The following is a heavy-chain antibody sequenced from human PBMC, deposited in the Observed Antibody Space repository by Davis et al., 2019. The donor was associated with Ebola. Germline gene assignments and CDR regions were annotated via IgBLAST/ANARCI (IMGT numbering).Heavy chain of an antibody. CDR3: ARGASGSYFRYRWFDP. CDR2: IIPIFGTA. V-gene: IGHV1-69*13. Sequence: AASVKVSCKASGGTFSSYAISWVRQAPGQGLEWMGGIIPIFGTANYAQKFQGRVTITADESTSTAYMELSSLRSEDTAVYYCARGASGSYFRYRWFDPWGQGTLVTVSS. J-gene: IGHJ5*02. CDR1: GGTFSSYA. D-gene: IGHD1-26*01.